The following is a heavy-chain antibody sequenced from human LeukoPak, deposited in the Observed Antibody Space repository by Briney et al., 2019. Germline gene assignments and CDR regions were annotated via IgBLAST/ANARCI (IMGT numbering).Heavy chain of an antibody. J-gene: IGHJ4*02. CDR2: IKEDGSEK. V-gene: IGHV3-7*01. Sequence: GGSLRLSCAASGFTFSSYWMNWVRLAPGKGLEWVANIKEDGSEKYYVDSVKGRFTISRDNAKNSLYLQMNSPRAEDTAVYYCAREGSYYYDSSGYEVFDYWGQGTLVTVSS. D-gene: IGHD3-22*01. CDR1: GFTFSSYW. CDR3: AREGSYYYDSSGYEVFDY.